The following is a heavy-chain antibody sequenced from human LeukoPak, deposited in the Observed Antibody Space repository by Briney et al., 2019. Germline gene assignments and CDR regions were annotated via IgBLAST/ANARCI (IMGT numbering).Heavy chain of an antibody. V-gene: IGHV1-8*01. D-gene: IGHD3-3*01. J-gene: IGHJ4*02. CDR2: MNPNSGNT. Sequence: ASVKVSCKASGYTFTSYDINWVRQATGQGLEWMGWMNPNSGNTGYAQKFQGRVTMTRNTSISTAYMELSSLRSEDTAVYYCARITIFGVVPEYYFDYWGQGTLVTDSS. CDR1: GYTFTSYD. CDR3: ARITIFGVVPEYYFDY.